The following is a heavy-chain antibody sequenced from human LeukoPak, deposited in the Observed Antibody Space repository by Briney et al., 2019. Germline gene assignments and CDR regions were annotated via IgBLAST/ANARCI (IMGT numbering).Heavy chain of an antibody. D-gene: IGHD6-13*01. J-gene: IGHJ2*01. Sequence: SETLSLTCTVSGGSISSYYWSWIPQPPGKGLEWIGYIYYSGSTNYNPSLKSRVTISVDTSKKQFSLKLSSVTAADTAVYYCATYSSSWYWYFDLWGRGTLVTVSS. CDR3: ATYSSSWYWYFDL. CDR1: GGSISSYY. CDR2: IYYSGST. V-gene: IGHV4-59*01.